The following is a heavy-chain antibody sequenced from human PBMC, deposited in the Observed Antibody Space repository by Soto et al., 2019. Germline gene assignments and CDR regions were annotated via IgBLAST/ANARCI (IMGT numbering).Heavy chain of an antibody. Sequence: ASVKVSCKASGYLFTAYSMHWVRLAPGQGLEWMGVVNPSGGSTKYAQNFQGRVTMTRDKSTTTIYMALSSLRSDDTAIYSCAREENCSGGTCYSEYFHRWGQGTLVTVSS. CDR3: AREENCSGGTCYSEYFHR. V-gene: IGHV1-46*01. CDR2: VNPSGGST. D-gene: IGHD2-15*01. J-gene: IGHJ1*01. CDR1: GYLFTAYS.